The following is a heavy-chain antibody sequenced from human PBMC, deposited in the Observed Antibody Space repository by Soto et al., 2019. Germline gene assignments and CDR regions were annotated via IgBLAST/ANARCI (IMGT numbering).Heavy chain of an antibody. CDR3: ARLVAVAARDSNWFGP. CDR2: IYYSGST. CDR1: GGSISSYY. D-gene: IGHD2-15*01. Sequence: SETLSLTCTVSGGSISSYYWRWIRQPPGKGLEWIGYIYYSGSTNYNPSLKSRVTISVDTSKNQFSLKLSSVTAADTAVYYCARLVAVAARDSNWFGPWGQGTLVTVSS. J-gene: IGHJ5*02. V-gene: IGHV4-59*08.